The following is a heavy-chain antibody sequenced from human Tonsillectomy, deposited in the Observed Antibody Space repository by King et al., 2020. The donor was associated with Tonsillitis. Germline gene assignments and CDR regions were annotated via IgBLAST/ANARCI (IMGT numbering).Heavy chain of an antibody. D-gene: IGHD3-10*01. CDR3: AKDFGSPPDVFDI. CDR1: GFTLRSYA. CDR2: ISGDGDST. V-gene: IGHV3-23*04. J-gene: IGHJ3*02. Sequence: VQLVESGGGLVQPGGSLRLSCAASGFTLRSYAMSWVRQAPGKGLEWVSAISGDGDSTFFADSVKGRFTISRDNSMNTLYLQMDSLRAEDTAIYYCAKDFGSPPDVFDIWGPGRMVTVS.